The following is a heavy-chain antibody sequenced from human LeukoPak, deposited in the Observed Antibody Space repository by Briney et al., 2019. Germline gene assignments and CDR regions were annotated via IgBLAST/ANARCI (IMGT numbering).Heavy chain of an antibody. V-gene: IGHV1-2*02. CDR1: GYTFTGYY. CDR2: INPNSGGT. CDR3: ARGVYEGYYYDSRFDY. J-gene: IGHJ4*02. Sequence: ASVKVSCKASGYTFTGYYMHWVRQAPGQGLEWMGWINPNSGGTNYAQKFQGRVTMTRDTSISTAYMELSRLRSDDTAVYYCARGVYEGYYYDSRFDYWGQGTLVTVPS. D-gene: IGHD3-22*01.